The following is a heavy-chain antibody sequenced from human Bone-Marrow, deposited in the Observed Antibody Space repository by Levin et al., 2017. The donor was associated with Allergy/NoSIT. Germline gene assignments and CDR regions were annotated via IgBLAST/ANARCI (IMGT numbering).Heavy chain of an antibody. Sequence: GGSLRLSCRISGFIFADYAMNWVRQAPGRGLEWVSSLDGSSGKTHYADSVKGRFTISREYSKDTLSLQMNSLRAEDTARYYCAKAETTVMLDYSYFDVWGEGTAVTVSS. V-gene: IGHV3-23*01. CDR2: LDGSSGKT. CDR3: AKAETTVMLDYSYFDV. CDR1: GFIFADYA. J-gene: IGHJ6*03. D-gene: IGHD4-17*01.